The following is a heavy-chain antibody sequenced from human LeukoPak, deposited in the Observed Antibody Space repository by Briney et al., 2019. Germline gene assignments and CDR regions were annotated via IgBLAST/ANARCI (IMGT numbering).Heavy chain of an antibody. CDR3: ARAGSGSSYDC. D-gene: IGHD3-10*01. CDR1: GFALSTYW. CDR2: INSGGSDT. Sequence: GGSPGLSCAASGFALSTYWMHWVRQAPGKGLVWVSLINSGGSDTLYADSVKGRFTISRDTAKNTLYPEMNRLRADDTAVYYCARAGSGSSYDCWGQGTLVTVSS. J-gene: IGHJ4*02. V-gene: IGHV3-74*01.